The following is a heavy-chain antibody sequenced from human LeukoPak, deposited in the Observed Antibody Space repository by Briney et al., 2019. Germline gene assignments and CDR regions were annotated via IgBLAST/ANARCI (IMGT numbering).Heavy chain of an antibody. V-gene: IGHV4-59*11. Sequence: SETLSLTCVVSGGSLSTHHWSWIRQSPGRGLEWIGYISDSGSTNYNPSLKSRVTISVDTSKNQFSLKLSSVTAADTAVYYCARAPFDSGYSSWYFDLWGRGTLVTVSS. CDR1: GGSLSTHH. CDR2: ISDSGST. J-gene: IGHJ2*01. D-gene: IGHD3-22*01. CDR3: ARAPFDSGYSSWYFDL.